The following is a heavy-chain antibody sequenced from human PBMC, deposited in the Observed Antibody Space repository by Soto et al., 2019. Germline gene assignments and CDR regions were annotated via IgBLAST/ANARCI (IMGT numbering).Heavy chain of an antibody. Sequence: QVQLVQSGAEVQKPGSSVKVSCKASGGTFSSYAISWVRQAPGQGLEWMGGIIPIFGTANYAQKFQGRVTITADESTSTAYMELSSLRSEDTAVYYCATPTTRIAARRTGNWFDPWGQGTLVTVSS. J-gene: IGHJ5*02. D-gene: IGHD6-6*01. V-gene: IGHV1-69*01. CDR1: GGTFSSYA. CDR3: ATPTTRIAARRTGNWFDP. CDR2: IIPIFGTA.